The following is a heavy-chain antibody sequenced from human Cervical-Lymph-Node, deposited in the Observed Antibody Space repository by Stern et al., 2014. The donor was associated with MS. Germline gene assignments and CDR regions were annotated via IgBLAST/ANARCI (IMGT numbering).Heavy chain of an antibody. Sequence: EVQLVQSGAELIRPGESLKISCKGSGYKFSIYWIAWVRQMPGKGLEWVGIIYPGGSETRYSASFPGQVTMSADKSTSTAYLQWSILNASDTAMYFCARQTTAWASDVWGQGTLVTVSS. CDR2: IYPGGSET. CDR3: ARQTTAWASDV. D-gene: IGHD1-14*01. V-gene: IGHV5-51*01. J-gene: IGHJ4*02. CDR1: GYKFSIYW.